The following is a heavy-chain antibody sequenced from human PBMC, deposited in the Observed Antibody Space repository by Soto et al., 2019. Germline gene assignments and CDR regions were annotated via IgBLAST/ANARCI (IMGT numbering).Heavy chain of an antibody. CDR2: IIPIFGTA. CDR3: ARDSFNHECSGGSCKFIWFDP. D-gene: IGHD2-15*01. Sequence: SVKVSCKASGGTFSSYAISWVRQAPGQGLGWMGGIIPIFGTANYAQKFQGRVTITADESTSTAYMELSSLRSEDTAVYYCARDSFNHECSGGSCKFIWFDPWGQGTRVTVSS. J-gene: IGHJ5*02. V-gene: IGHV1-69*13. CDR1: GGTFSSYA.